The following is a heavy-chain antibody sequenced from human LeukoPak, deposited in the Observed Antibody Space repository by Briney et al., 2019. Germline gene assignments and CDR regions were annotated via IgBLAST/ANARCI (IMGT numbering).Heavy chain of an antibody. CDR1: GDSITSGRYY. V-gene: IGHV4-61*02. D-gene: IGHD3-10*01. CDR3: ASFRVGVLDY. Sequence: SETLSLTCTVSGDSITSGRYYWSWIRQPAGKELEWIGRIYSSGNTDYHPYIVSLKSRVTLSLDTSKSQFSLKLSSVTAADTAVYYCASFRVGVLDYWGQGTLVTVSS. J-gene: IGHJ4*02. CDR2: IYSSGNT.